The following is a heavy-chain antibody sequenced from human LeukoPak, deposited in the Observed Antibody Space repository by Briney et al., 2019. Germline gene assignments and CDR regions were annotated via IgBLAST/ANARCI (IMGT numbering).Heavy chain of an antibody. Sequence: PGGSLRLSCAASGFTFDDYTMHWVRQAPGKGLEWVSGISWNSGSIGYADSVKGRFTISRDNAKNSLYLQMNSLRPEDTALYYCAKDIAKATTVSSSVVFDIWGQGTMVTVSS. CDR2: ISWNSGSI. CDR3: AKDIAKATTVSSSVVFDI. V-gene: IGHV3-9*01. J-gene: IGHJ3*02. D-gene: IGHD6-13*01. CDR1: GFTFDDYT.